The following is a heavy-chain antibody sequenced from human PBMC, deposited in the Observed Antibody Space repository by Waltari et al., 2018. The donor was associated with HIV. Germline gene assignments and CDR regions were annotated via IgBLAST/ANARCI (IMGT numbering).Heavy chain of an antibody. Sequence: QVQLQESGPGLVKPSQTLSLTCTVSGGSISSGGYYWSWIRQHPGKGLGWIGYIYYSGSTYYNPALKGRVTISVDTSKNQFSLKLSSVTAADTAVYYCAREEGRYYFDYWGQGTLVTVSS. CDR2: IYYSGST. CDR3: AREEGRYYFDY. CDR1: GGSISSGGYY. V-gene: IGHV4-31*03. J-gene: IGHJ4*02.